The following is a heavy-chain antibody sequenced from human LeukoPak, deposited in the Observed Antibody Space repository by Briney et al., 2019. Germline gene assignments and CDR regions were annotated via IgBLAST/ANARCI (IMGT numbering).Heavy chain of an antibody. V-gene: IGHV1-46*01. CDR3: AKEYSGSFSPFPSYFDY. CDR1: GYTFTSYY. CDR2: INPSGGST. J-gene: IGHJ4*02. Sequence: ASVKVSCTASGYTFTSYYMHWVRQAPGQGLEWMGIINPSGGSTSYAQKFQGRVTMTRDMSTSTVYMELSSLRSEDTAVYYCAKEYSGSFSPFPSYFDYWGQGTLVTVSS. D-gene: IGHD1-26*01.